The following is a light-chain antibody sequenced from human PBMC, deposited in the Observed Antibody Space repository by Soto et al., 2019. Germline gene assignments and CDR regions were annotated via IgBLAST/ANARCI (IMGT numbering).Light chain of an antibody. J-gene: IGKJ1*01. CDR1: QSVSNSS. CDR2: GAS. V-gene: IGKV3-20*01. CDR3: QQYDRWQRT. Sequence: ENVLTQSPGTLSLSPGERASLSCRASQSVSNSSLAWYQQRPGQAPRLLIYGASNRATGIPDRFTGSGSGTDFTLTISRLEPEDFAVYYCQQYDRWQRTFGQGTKVDI.